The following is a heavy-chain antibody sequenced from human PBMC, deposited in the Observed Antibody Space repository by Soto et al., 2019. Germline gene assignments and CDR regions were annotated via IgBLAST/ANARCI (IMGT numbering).Heavy chain of an antibody. CDR2: INWKSGSI. CDR3: ARDAPDKRGIAVADGGLAFDI. CDR1: GLTFDNYV. Sequence: GGSLRLSCVASGLTFDNYVMHWVRQAPGKGLEWVSGINWKSGSIGYADSVKGRFTISRDNARNSLYLQMNSLRLEDTALYYCARDAPDKRGIAVADGGLAFDIWAQGTMVTVSS. V-gene: IGHV3-9*01. J-gene: IGHJ3*02. D-gene: IGHD6-19*01.